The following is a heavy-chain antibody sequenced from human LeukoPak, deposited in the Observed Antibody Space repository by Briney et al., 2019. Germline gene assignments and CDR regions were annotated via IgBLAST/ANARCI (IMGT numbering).Heavy chain of an antibody. CDR1: GFTFGDYA. J-gene: IGHJ4*02. CDR2: IRSKAYGGTT. Sequence: GGSLRLSCTASGFTFGDYAMSGVRQAPGKGLEGVGFIRSKAYGGTTEYAASVKRRFTISRDDSKSIAYLQMNSLKTEDTAVYYCTRLVGGGPFDYWGQGTLVTVSS. D-gene: IGHD2-15*01. V-gene: IGHV3-49*04. CDR3: TRLVGGGPFDY.